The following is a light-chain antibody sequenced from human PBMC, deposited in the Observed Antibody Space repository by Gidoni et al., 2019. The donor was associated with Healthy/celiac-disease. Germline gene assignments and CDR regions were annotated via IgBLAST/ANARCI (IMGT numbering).Light chain of an antibody. CDR2: LEGSGSY. CDR1: SGHSSYI. CDR3: ETWDSNTHVL. V-gene: IGLV4-60*02. Sequence: QPVLTQSSSASAYLGSSVKLTCTLSSGHSSYIIAWHQQQPGKAPRYLMKLEGSGSYNKGSGVPYRFSGSSSGADRYLTISNLQFWDEADYYCETWDSNTHVLFGGGTKLTVL. J-gene: IGLJ2*01.